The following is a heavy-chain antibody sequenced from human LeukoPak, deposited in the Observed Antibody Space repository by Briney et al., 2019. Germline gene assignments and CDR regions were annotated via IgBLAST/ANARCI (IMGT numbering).Heavy chain of an antibody. CDR2: VYYSGST. CDR1: GGSVCSYY. Sequence: SETLSLTCTVSGGSVCSYYWSWMRQSPGKGLEWIGYVYYSGSTNYNPALKSRVTISLDTSENQFSLKLSSVTAADTAVYYCAREANSPTARYWYFDLWGRGTQVTVSS. D-gene: IGHD2-21*01. CDR3: AREANSPTARYWYFDL. J-gene: IGHJ2*01. V-gene: IGHV4-59*02.